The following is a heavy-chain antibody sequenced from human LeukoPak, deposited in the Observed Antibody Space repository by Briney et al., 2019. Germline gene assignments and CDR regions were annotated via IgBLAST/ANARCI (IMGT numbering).Heavy chain of an antibody. D-gene: IGHD6-13*01. CDR3: ARFGFRGSSWYYLGY. Sequence: PGGSLRLSCAASGFTFSSYAMSWVRQAPGKGLEWVANIKQDGSEKYYVDSVKGRFTISRDNAKNSLYLQMNSLRAEDTAVYYCARFGFRGSSWYYLGYWGQGTLVTVSS. V-gene: IGHV3-7*01. CDR2: IKQDGSEK. J-gene: IGHJ4*02. CDR1: GFTFSSYA.